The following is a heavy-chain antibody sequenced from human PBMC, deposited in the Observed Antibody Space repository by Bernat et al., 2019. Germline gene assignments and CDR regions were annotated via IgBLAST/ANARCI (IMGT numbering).Heavy chain of an antibody. Sequence: EVQLVESGGGLVKPGGSLRLSCAASGFSFSNAWMNWVRQAPGKGLEWVGRIKSKTDGGTTDYAAPVKGRFTISRDDSKNTLYLQMNSLKIEDTAGYYCTTDGIAVAGTGFGYWGQGTLVTVSS. CDR1: GFSFSNAW. D-gene: IGHD6-19*01. CDR3: TTDGIAVAGTGFGY. CDR2: IKSKTDGGTT. J-gene: IGHJ4*02. V-gene: IGHV3-15*07.